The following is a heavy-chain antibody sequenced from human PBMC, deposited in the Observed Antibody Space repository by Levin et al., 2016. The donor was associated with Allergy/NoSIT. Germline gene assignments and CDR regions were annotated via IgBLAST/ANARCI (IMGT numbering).Heavy chain of an antibody. J-gene: IGHJ5*02. D-gene: IGHD6-19*01. CDR1: GYTFTSYG. CDR2: ISAYNGNT. CDR3: ARDLGLGSGWYYGPQNWFDP. V-gene: IGHV1-18*01. Sequence: ASVKVSCKASGYTFTSYGISWVRQAPGQGLEWMGWISAYNGNTNYAQKLQGRVTMTTDTSTSTAYMELRSLRSDDTAVYYCARDLGLGSGWYYGPQNWFDPWGQGTLVTVSS.